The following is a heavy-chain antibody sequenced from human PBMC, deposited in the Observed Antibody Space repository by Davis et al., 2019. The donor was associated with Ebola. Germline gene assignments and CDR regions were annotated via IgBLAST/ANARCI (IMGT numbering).Heavy chain of an antibody. CDR1: GDSVSSSSGA. Sequence: HSQTLSLTCAISGDSVSSSSGAWNWIRQSPSRGLEWLGRTYHNSKWFNDYAVSVKSRITINPDTSKNQFSLQLNSVTPEDTAVYFCARGWLRSPGFDYWGQGTLVTVSS. D-gene: IGHD5-12*01. CDR3: ARGWLRSPGFDY. J-gene: IGHJ4*02. CDR2: TYHNSKWFN. V-gene: IGHV6-1*01.